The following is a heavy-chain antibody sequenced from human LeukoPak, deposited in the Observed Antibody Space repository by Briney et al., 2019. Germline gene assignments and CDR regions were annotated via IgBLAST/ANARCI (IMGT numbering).Heavy chain of an antibody. J-gene: IGHJ4*02. D-gene: IGHD3-3*01. CDR1: GFTFSSYS. Sequence: GGSLRLSCAASGFTFSSYSMNWVRQAPGKGLEWVSSISGSSSSKYHADSVKGRFTFSRDNAKTSLYLQMNSLRAEDTAVYYCAREGLSYSTDYWGQGTLVTVSS. CDR3: AREGLSYSTDY. CDR2: ISGSSSSK. V-gene: IGHV3-21*01.